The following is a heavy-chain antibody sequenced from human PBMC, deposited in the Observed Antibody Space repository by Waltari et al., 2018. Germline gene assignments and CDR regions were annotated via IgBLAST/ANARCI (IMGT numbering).Heavy chain of an antibody. CDR2: IWYDGSNK. CDR1: GFTFSSYG. J-gene: IGHJ4*02. V-gene: IGHV3-33*01. Sequence: RSLRLSCAASGFTFSSYGMHWVRQAPGKGLEWVAVIWYDGSNKYYADSVKGRFTISRDNSKNTLYLQMNSLRAEDTAVYYCARDRGYVDTATTLGYWGQGTLVTVSS. CDR3: ARDRGYVDTATTLGY. D-gene: IGHD5-18*01.